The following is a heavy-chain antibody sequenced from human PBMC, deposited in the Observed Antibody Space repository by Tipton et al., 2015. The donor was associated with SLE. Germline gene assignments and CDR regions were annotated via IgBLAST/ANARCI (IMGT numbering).Heavy chain of an antibody. J-gene: IGHJ4*02. CDR2: IRSNGDNT. V-gene: IGHV3-64D*06. Sequence: GSLRLSCSASGFTFSSFAMHWVRQAPGKGLEYVSAIRSNGDNTYYADSVKGRFTISRDNSKNTLYLQMSSLRPEDTAVYYCVKDPSTGWFGSRIDYWGQGTLVTVSS. CDR1: GFTFSSFA. D-gene: IGHD6-19*01. CDR3: VKDPSTGWFGSRIDY.